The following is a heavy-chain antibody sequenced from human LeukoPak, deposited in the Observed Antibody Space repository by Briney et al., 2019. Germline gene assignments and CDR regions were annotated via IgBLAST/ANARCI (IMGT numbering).Heavy chain of an antibody. CDR3: ARDLGYSSSH. V-gene: IGHV1-2*02. D-gene: IGHD6-13*01. Sequence: SVKVSCKASGYTFTSYGISWVRQAPGQGLEWMGWINPNSGGTNYAQKFQGRVTMTRDTSISTAYMELSRLRSDDTAVYYCARDLGYSSSHWGQGTLVTVSS. J-gene: IGHJ4*02. CDR1: GYTFTSYG. CDR2: INPNSGGT.